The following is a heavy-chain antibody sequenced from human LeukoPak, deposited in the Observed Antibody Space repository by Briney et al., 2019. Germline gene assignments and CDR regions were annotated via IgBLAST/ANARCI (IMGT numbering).Heavy chain of an antibody. CDR2: IYYSGST. CDR3: ARADPLRVALDV. Sequence: SETLSLTCAVYGGSFSGYYWSWIRQPPGKGLEWIGYIYYSGSTNYNPSLKSRVTISVDTSKNQFSLKLSSVTAADTAVYYCARADPLRVALDVWGQGTTVTVSS. D-gene: IGHD3-3*01. J-gene: IGHJ6*02. CDR1: GGSFSGYY. V-gene: IGHV4-59*01.